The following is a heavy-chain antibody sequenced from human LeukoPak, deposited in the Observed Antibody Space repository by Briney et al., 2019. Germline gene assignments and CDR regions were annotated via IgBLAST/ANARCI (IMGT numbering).Heavy chain of an antibody. J-gene: IGHJ4*02. CDR2: IYHSGST. D-gene: IGHD2-2*01. CDR3: AITAQYCSSTSCSDY. V-gene: IGHV4-4*02. CDR1: GFTFSSYA. Sequence: PGGSLRLSCAASGFTFSSYAMHWVRQPPGKGLEWIGEIYHSGSTNYNPSLKSRVTISVDKSKNQFSLKLSSVTAADTAVYYCAITAQYCSSTSCSDYWGQGTLVTVSS.